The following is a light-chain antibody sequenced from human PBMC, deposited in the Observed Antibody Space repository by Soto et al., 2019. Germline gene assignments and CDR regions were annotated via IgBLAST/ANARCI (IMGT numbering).Light chain of an antibody. CDR1: QSISSW. CDR3: QQYNSSPLT. Sequence: DIQMTQSPSTLSAFVGDRVTITCRANQSISSWLAWYQQKPGKAPNLLIYEASSLQSGVPSRFSGSGAGAEFTLTISGLQPDEFATGYCQQYNSSPLTFGGGTKVELK. CDR2: EAS. V-gene: IGKV1-5*01. J-gene: IGKJ4*01.